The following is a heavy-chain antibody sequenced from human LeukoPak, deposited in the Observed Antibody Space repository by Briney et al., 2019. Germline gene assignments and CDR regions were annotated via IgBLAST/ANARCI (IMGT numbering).Heavy chain of an antibody. Sequence: GASVKVSCKASGYTFTGYYTHWVRQAPGQGLEWMGRINPNSGGTNYAQKFQGRVTMTRDTSISTAYMELSRLRSDDTAVYYCARRPIVVVPAAEQTRNAFDIWGQGTMVTVSS. CDR1: GYTFTGYY. V-gene: IGHV1-2*06. D-gene: IGHD2-2*01. CDR2: INPNSGGT. CDR3: ARRPIVVVPAAEQTRNAFDI. J-gene: IGHJ3*02.